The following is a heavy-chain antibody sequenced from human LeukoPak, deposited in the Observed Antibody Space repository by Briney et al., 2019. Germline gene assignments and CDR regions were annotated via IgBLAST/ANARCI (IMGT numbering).Heavy chain of an antibody. V-gene: IGHV3-7*01. CDR2: IKQDGSEK. CDR1: GFTFSSYW. CDR3: ARDQNKGRLETGLGY. J-gene: IGHJ4*02. Sequence: PGGSLRLFCTASGFTFSSYWMSWVRQAPGKGLEWVANIKQDGSEKYYVESVKGRFTISRDNAKNSLYLLMNSLRAEDTAVYYCARDQNKGRLETGLGYWGQGTLVTVSS.